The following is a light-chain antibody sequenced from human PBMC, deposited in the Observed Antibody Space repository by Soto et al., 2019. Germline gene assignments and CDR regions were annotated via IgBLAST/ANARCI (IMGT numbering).Light chain of an antibody. CDR2: VAS. V-gene: IGKV3-15*01. CDR1: QXVXXX. CDR3: XXYNAWPLT. Sequence: EIVMTQSPATLSVSPGERVTLSCRASQXVXXXLAWYQQKPGQTPKLLIYVASTRATGIPARFSGSGSGXEXXXXXXXXXXEDFAIYYCXXYNAWPLTFGGGTKVEFK. J-gene: IGKJ4*01.